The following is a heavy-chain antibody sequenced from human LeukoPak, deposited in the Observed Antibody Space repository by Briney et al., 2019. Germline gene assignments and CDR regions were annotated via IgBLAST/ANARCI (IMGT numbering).Heavy chain of an antibody. Sequence: SVKVSCKASGYTFTSYGISWVRQAPGQGLEWMGGIIPIFGTANYAQKFQGRVTITADESTSTAYMELSSLRSEDTAVYYCARGEYTYYYDSSGYYSRFDYWGQGTLVTVSS. J-gene: IGHJ4*02. CDR1: GYTFTSYG. V-gene: IGHV1-69*13. D-gene: IGHD3-22*01. CDR2: IIPIFGTA. CDR3: ARGEYTYYYDSSGYYSRFDY.